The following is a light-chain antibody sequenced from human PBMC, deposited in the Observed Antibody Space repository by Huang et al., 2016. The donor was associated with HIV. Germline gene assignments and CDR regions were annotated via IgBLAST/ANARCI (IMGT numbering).Light chain of an antibody. V-gene: IGKV3-11*01. J-gene: IGKJ4*01. CDR1: QNLNTF. Sequence: EIVLTQSPATLSLSPGETATLSCRATQNLNTFLAWYQQRPGLAPRRLVYNASSRAAGTPVRFSGSGSGTDFNLTISSLKPEDFGIYYCQQRSKSLTFGGGTTVEIK. CDR2: NAS. CDR3: QQRSKSLT.